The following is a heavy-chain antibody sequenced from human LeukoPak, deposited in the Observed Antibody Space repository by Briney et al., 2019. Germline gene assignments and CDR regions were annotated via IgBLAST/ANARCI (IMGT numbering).Heavy chain of an antibody. V-gene: IGHV1-2*02. CDR2: INPNSGGT. CDR1: GYTFTGYY. Sequence: ASVKVSCKASGYTFTGYYMHWVRQAPGQGLEWMGWINPNSGGTNYAQKFQGRVTMTRDTSISTAYMELSRLRTDDTAVYYCARDLPYDFWSGSLGYWGQGTLVTVSS. J-gene: IGHJ4*02. D-gene: IGHD3-3*01. CDR3: ARDLPYDFWSGSLGY.